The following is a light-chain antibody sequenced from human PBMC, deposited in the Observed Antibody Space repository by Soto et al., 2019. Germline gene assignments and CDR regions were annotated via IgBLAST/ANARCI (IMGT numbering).Light chain of an antibody. V-gene: IGLV2-8*01. CDR2: EVD. Sequence: QSALTQPPSASGSPGQSVTISCTGTSSDVGGYNSVSWYQQHPGKVPKLIIYEVDKRPSGVPDRFSGTKSGNAASLTVSGLQAYDEADYYCSSYAGSNSVVFGGGTKVTVL. CDR3: SSYAGSNSVV. CDR1: SSDVGGYNS. J-gene: IGLJ2*01.